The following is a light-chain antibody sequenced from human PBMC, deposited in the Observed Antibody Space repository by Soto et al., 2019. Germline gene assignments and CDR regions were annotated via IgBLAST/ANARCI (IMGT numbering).Light chain of an antibody. J-gene: IGKJ1*01. CDR2: AAA. CDR3: QQAYGAPPT. CDR1: QSITTY. Sequence: IQMTQSPSSLSASVGDRVTITCRASQSITTYLNWYQQTSGEAPKLLIYAAARLQTGVPSRFSGSGSGTDFTLTISSLQPEDFATYYCQQAYGAPPTFGQGTKVEIK. V-gene: IGKV1-39*01.